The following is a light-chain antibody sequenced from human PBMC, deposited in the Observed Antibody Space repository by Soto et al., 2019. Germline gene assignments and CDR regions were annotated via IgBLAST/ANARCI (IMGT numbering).Light chain of an antibody. Sequence: DIQMTQSPSTLSASVGDRVTITCRASQSISSWLAWYQQKPGKAPKLLLYDASSLESGVPSRFSGSGSGTEFTITISSLQPDDFATYYCQQYNGSPFTFGPGTKVDIK. V-gene: IGKV1-5*01. J-gene: IGKJ3*01. CDR1: QSISSW. CDR3: QQYNGSPFT. CDR2: DAS.